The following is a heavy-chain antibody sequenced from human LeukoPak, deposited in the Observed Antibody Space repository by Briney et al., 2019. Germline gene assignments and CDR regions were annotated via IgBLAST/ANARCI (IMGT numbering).Heavy chain of an antibody. CDR2: FDPEDDET. J-gene: IGHJ4*02. D-gene: IGHD3-10*01. CDR1: GYTLTELS. CDR3: ATGGYGSGSLDY. Sequence: GASVKVSCKVSGYTLTELSMHWVRQAPGKGLEWMGGFDPEDDETIYAQKFQGRVTMTEDTSTDTAYMELSSLRSEDTAVYYCATGGYGSGSLDYWGQGTLVTVSS. V-gene: IGHV1-24*01.